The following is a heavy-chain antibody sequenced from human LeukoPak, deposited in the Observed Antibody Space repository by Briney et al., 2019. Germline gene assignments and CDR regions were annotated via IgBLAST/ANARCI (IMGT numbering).Heavy chain of an antibody. CDR3: ARSTWLLDK. J-gene: IGHJ4*02. CDR2: IYYSGST. V-gene: IGHV4-59*01. CDR1: GGSISLYY. D-gene: IGHD5-12*01. Sequence: SETLSLTCTVSGGSISLYYGGGIRQPPGRGLEWIGYIYYSGSTNYSPSLKSRVTISLDTSKDQFSLKLSSVTAADTAVYYCARSTWLLDKWGQGTLVTVSS.